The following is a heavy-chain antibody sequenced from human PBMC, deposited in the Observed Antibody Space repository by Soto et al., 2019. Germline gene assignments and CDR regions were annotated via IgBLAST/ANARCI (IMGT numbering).Heavy chain of an antibody. Sequence: SETLSLTCAVYGGSFSGYYWSWIRQPPGKGLEWIGEINHSGSTNYNPSIKSRVTISVDTSKNQFSLKMSSVTAADTAVYYCARGPLIVVVPAATAGTNYYYYGMDVWGQGTTVTVSS. D-gene: IGHD2-2*01. CDR2: INHSGST. CDR3: ARGPLIVVVPAATAGTNYYYYGMDV. J-gene: IGHJ6*02. V-gene: IGHV4-34*01. CDR1: GGSFSGYY.